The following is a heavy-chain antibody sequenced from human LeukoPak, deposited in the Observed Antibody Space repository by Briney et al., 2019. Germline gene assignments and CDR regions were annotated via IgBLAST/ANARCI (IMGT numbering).Heavy chain of an antibody. CDR2: ISSSSSYI. V-gene: IGHV3-21*01. D-gene: IGHD3-10*01. CDR3: ARDPRYCGSGSPTGPYYYYGMDV. CDR1: GFTFSSYS. J-gene: IGHJ6*02. Sequence: GGSLRLSCAASGFTFSSYSMNWVRQDPGKGLEWVSSISSSSSYIYYADSVKGRFTISRDNAKNSLYLQMNSLRAEDTAVYYCARDPRYCGSGSPTGPYYYYGMDVWGQGTTVTVSS.